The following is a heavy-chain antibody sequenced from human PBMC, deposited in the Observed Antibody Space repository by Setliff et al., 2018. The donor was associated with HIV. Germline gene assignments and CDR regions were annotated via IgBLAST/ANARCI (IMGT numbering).Heavy chain of an antibody. V-gene: IGHV1-18*01. CDR2: ISAYNGNT. CDR3: ARDSRAYYNFWSGPDAFDI. Sequence: ASVKVSCKAFGYTFTSYGISWVRQAPGRGLEWMGWISAYNGNTNYAQKLQGRVTMTTDTSTSTAYMELRSLRSDDTAVYYCARDSRAYYNFWSGPDAFDIWGQGTVVTVSS. J-gene: IGHJ3*02. CDR1: GYTFTSYG. D-gene: IGHD3-3*01.